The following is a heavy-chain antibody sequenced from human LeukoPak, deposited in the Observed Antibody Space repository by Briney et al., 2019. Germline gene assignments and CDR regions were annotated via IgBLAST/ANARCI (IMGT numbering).Heavy chain of an antibody. CDR3: ARVGGGSYSSDF. D-gene: IGHD1-26*01. Sequence: GGSLRLSCAASGFTFSTYTMNWVRQAPGKGLEWVSSISSGSSYIYYADSVKGRFTISRDNANNSLYLQMNSLRADDTAAYYCARVGGGSYSSDFWGQGTLVTVSS. V-gene: IGHV3-21*01. CDR2: ISSGSSYI. CDR1: GFTFSTYT. J-gene: IGHJ4*02.